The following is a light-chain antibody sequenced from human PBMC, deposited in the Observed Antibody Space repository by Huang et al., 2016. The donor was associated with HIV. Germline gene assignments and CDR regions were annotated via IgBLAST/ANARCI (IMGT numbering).Light chain of an antibody. V-gene: IGKV3-20*01. Sequence: EIVLTQSPGTLSLSPGERATLSCRASQNIRNNYLAWYQQKPGQAPMLLIFGAFNRASGTPDRFSGSESGTDFTLAIGGLEPEDFATYYCQQYGDSPRTFGQGTKLEIK. CDR1: QNIRNNY. J-gene: IGKJ2*01. CDR2: GAF. CDR3: QQYGDSPRT.